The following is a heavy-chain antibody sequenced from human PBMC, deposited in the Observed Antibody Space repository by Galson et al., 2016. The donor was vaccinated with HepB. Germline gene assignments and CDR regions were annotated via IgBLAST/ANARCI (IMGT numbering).Heavy chain of an antibody. D-gene: IGHD4-11*01. V-gene: IGHV3-30*04. J-gene: IGHJ6*02. CDR3: AREQTTVTTNCGMSV. Sequence: SLRLSCAASRFIFSDYAMFWVRQAPGKGLEWLAFISYDGKTFHYADSVKGRFTISRDNSNNTLFLQMTSLTIEDTAVYYCAREQTTVTTNCGMSVWGQGTTVTVSS. CDR1: RFIFSDYA. CDR2: ISYDGKTF.